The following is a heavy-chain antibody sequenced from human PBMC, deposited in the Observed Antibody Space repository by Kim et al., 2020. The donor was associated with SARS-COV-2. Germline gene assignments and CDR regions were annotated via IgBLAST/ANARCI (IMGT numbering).Heavy chain of an antibody. Sequence: YSGSTNYNPSLKSRVTISVDTSKNQFSLKLSSVTAADTAVYYCARQGMRVWGQGTMVTVSS. J-gene: IGHJ3*01. CDR2: YSGST. V-gene: IGHV4-59*08. CDR3: ARQGMRV.